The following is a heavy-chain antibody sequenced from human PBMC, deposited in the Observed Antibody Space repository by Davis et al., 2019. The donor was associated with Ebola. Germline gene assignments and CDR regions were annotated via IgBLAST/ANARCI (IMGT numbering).Heavy chain of an antibody. CDR2: LYYSGST. J-gene: IGHJ4*02. Sequence: SETLSLTCTVSGGSISSSSYYWGWIRQPPGKGLEWIGNLYYSGSTYYNPSLKSRVTISVDTSKNQFSLKLSSVTAADTAVYYCARHYSRLDYWGQGTLVTVSS. CDR1: GGSISSSSYY. CDR3: ARHYSRLDY. V-gene: IGHV4-39*01. D-gene: IGHD4-11*01.